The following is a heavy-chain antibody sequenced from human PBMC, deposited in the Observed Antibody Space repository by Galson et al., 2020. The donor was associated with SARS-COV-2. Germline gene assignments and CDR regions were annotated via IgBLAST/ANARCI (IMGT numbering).Heavy chain of an antibody. J-gene: IGHJ4*02. CDR1: EFSLTTIGVG. Sequence: SGPTLVKPIHTVILPCTFTEFSLTTIGVGVVWIREPPGNALEWRAPVYWNGDTRDSVSRNSRRSITEDTSKNQLVLTMTNMNTEDTARYYCEHSTPVYNQFIWRRAYYFEYWGQGNMVTVS. D-gene: IGHD1-1*01. CDR3: EHSTPVYNQFIWRRAYYFEY. V-gene: IGHV2-5*01. CDR2: VYWNGDT.